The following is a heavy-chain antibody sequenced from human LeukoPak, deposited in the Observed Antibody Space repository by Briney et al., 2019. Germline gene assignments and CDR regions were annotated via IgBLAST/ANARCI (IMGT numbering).Heavy chain of an antibody. D-gene: IGHD5-18*01. CDR3: ARSGDTASWGYYYYYYMDV. J-gene: IGHJ6*03. Sequence: SVKVSCKASGGTFSSYAISWVRQAPGQGLEWMGGIIPIFGTANYAQKFQGRVTITADESTGTAYMELSSLRAEDTAVYYCARSGDTASWGYYYYYYMDVWGKGTTVTVSS. V-gene: IGHV1-69*13. CDR1: GGTFSSYA. CDR2: IIPIFGTA.